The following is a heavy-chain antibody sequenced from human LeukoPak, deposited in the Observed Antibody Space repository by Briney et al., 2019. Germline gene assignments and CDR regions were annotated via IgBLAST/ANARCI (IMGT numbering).Heavy chain of an antibody. J-gene: IGHJ4*02. V-gene: IGHV3-43*01. CDR3: TRDTDYGSATNYFDS. D-gene: IGHD3-10*01. CDR1: GFTFDDYA. CDR2: ISWEGDTT. Sequence: GGSLRLSCAASGFTFDDYAMHWLPQAPGKGLEWVALISWEGDTTYYADSVRGRFTISRDNSKNSLYLQMNSLRTEDTAFYYCTRDTDYGSATNYFDSWGQGTLVSVSS.